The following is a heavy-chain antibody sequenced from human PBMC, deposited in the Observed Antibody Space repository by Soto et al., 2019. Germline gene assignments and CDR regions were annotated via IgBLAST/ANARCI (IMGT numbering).Heavy chain of an antibody. Sequence: GESLNIYCKCSGYSFYSHWIRWVLQMPGKGLEWVGIIYPRYYNIRYSPSFEGQIDMSADRSINTAYLRLSSLKASDTAVYYCARHLDEYSSASGFDYWGQGTLVTVSS. CDR2: IYPRYYNI. D-gene: IGHD6-6*01. V-gene: IGHV5-51*01. CDR3: ARHLDEYSSASGFDY. CDR1: GYSFYSHW. J-gene: IGHJ4*02.